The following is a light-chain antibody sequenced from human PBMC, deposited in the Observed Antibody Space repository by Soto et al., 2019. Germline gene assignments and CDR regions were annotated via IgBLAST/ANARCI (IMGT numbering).Light chain of an antibody. CDR1: SSDVGLYNL. CDR3: CSYAGSRTWV. CDR2: DVN. Sequence: QSAPIQPASVSGSPGQSITLSCTGTSSDVGLYNLVSWYQQYPGKAPKLILYDVNKWPSGISHRFSGSKSANTASLTISGLQAEDEADYYCCSYAGSRTWVFGGGTKLTVL. J-gene: IGLJ3*02. V-gene: IGLV2-23*02.